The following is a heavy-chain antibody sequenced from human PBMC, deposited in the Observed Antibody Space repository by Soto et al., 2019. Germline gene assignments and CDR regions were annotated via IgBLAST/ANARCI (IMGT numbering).Heavy chain of an antibody. CDR1: GYTFTSYD. J-gene: IGHJ4*02. D-gene: IGHD5-12*01. Sequence: ASVKVSCKASGYTFTSYDINWVRQATGQGLEWMGWMNPNSGNTGYAQKFQGRVTMTRNTSISTAYMELSSLRSEDTAVYYCAKDVRPDGYWDIDYWGQGTLVTVSS. CDR3: AKDVRPDGYWDIDY. CDR2: MNPNSGNT. V-gene: IGHV1-8*01.